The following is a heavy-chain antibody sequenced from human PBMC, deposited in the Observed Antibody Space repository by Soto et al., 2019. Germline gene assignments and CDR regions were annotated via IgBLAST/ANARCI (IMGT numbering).Heavy chain of an antibody. D-gene: IGHD3-9*01. CDR1: GGSISSYY. V-gene: IGHV4-59*01. Sequence: SETLSLTCTVSGGSISSYYWSWIRQPPGKGLEWIGYIYYSGSTNYNPSLKSRVTISVDTSKNQFSLKLSSVTAADTAVYYCAREDYDILTGYYYFDYWGQGTLVTVSS. CDR2: IYYSGST. CDR3: AREDYDILTGYYYFDY. J-gene: IGHJ4*02.